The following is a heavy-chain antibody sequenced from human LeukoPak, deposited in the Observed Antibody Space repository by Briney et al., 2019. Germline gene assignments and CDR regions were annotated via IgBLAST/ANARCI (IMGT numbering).Heavy chain of an antibody. CDR1: GFTFSSYW. J-gene: IGHJ4*02. CDR2: IRQDGGEK. Sequence: GGSLRLSCAVSGFTFSSYWMNWVRQAPGKGLEWVASIRQDGGEKSYVDSVKGRFTLSRDNTKNSLYLQMSSLRAEDTAVYYCARDPVGYYYDSSGYYYVDWGQGTLVTVSS. V-gene: IGHV3-7*01. CDR3: ARDPVGYYYDSSGYYYVD. D-gene: IGHD3-22*01.